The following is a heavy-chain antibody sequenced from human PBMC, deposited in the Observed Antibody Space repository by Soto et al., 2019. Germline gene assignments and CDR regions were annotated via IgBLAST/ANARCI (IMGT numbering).Heavy chain of an antibody. CDR1: GFTFSGSA. Sequence: EVQLVESGGGLVQPGGSLKVSCAASGFTFSGSAMHWVRQTSGKGLEWVGRIRGKADNYATAYAASVKGRFTISRDDSKNTAYLQMNSLRTEDTAVYYCTNWEVGNSRPLDYWGQGTLVTVSS. D-gene: IGHD1-26*01. CDR3: TNWEVGNSRPLDY. V-gene: IGHV3-73*01. CDR2: IRGKADNYAT. J-gene: IGHJ4*02.